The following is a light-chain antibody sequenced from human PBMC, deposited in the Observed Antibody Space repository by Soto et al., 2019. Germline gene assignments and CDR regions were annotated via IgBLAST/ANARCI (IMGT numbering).Light chain of an antibody. CDR1: QTISSSS. Sequence: IVLTQSPGTLSLSPGERATLSCRAIQTISSSSLAWYQQKGGQAPRLLIYGASSRATGIPDRFSGSGSGTDFTLTISRLEPDDFAVYYCQQYGSSSTFGQGTRLEIK. CDR2: GAS. J-gene: IGKJ5*01. CDR3: QQYGSSST. V-gene: IGKV3-20*01.